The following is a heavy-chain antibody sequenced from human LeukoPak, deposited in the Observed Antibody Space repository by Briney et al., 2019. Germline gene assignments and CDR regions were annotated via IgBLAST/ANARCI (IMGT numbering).Heavy chain of an antibody. Sequence: PGESLRLSCAASGFTFSSYGMSWVRQAPGKGLEWVSAISGSGGSTYYADSVKGRFTISRDNSKNTLYLQMNSLRAEDTAVYSCARGRNPFDYWGQGTLVTVSS. V-gene: IGHV3-23*01. J-gene: IGHJ4*02. CDR2: ISGSGGST. CDR1: GFTFSSYG. CDR3: ARGRNPFDY. D-gene: IGHD3-16*01.